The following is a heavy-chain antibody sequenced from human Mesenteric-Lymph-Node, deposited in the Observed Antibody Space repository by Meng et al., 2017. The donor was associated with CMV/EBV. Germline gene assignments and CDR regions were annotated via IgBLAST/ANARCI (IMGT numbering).Heavy chain of an antibody. CDR1: GFTFSDFY. D-gene: IGHD2-2*01. CDR2: VTGTSSHT. CDR3: AKYRGITLAHYFDQ. J-gene: IGHJ4*02. V-gene: IGHV3-11*03. Sequence: GHMSECRGGLVEPGRSMRRACTGSGFTFSDFYMSCIRQAPGKRPAWLAYVTGTSSHTGYAASETGRVTICRANAKNYLYLQMNRLRAEDRAVYYCAKYRGITLAHYFDQWGQGTLVTVSS.